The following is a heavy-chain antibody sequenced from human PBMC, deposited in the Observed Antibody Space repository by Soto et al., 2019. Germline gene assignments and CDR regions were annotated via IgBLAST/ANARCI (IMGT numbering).Heavy chain of an antibody. D-gene: IGHD4-17*01. V-gene: IGHV4-59*01. CDR3: ARDHYGGNSGWFDP. CDR1: GGSISSYY. CDR2: IYYSGST. J-gene: IGHJ5*02. Sequence: SETLSLTCTVSGGSISSYYWSWIRQPPGKGLEWIGYIYYSGSTNYNPSLKSRVTISVDTSKNQFSLKLSSVTAADTAVYYCARDHYGGNSGWFDPWGQGTLVTVS.